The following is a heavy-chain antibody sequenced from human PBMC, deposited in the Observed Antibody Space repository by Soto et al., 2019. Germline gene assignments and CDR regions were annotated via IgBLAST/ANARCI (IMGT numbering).Heavy chain of an antibody. Sequence: GGSLRLSCAASGFTFSSYGMTWVRQAPGKGLEWVSFSSATGAGTYYADSVKGRFTISRDNSKNTLYLQMTSLRADDTAVYYCAKDRRAGGDYGFYSDFWGQGALVTVSS. V-gene: IGHV3-23*01. CDR3: AKDRRAGGDYGFYSDF. J-gene: IGHJ4*02. CDR1: GFTFSSYG. D-gene: IGHD3-10*01. CDR2: SSATGAGT.